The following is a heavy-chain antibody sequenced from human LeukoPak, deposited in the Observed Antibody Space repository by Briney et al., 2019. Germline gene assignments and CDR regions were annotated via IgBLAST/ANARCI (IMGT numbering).Heavy chain of an antibody. J-gene: IGHJ3*02. CDR2: IYSGGST. CDR1: GFTVSSNY. V-gene: IGHV3-53*01. D-gene: IGHD5-24*01. CDR3: ARYPQLSHHAFDI. Sequence: PGGSLRLSCAASGFTVSSNYMSWVRQAPGKGLEWVSVIYSGGSTYYADSVKGRFTISRDNSKNTLYLQMNSLRAGDTAVYYCARYPQLSHHAFDIWGQGTMVTVSS.